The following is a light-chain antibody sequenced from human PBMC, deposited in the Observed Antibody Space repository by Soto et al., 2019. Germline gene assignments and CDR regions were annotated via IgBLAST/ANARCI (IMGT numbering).Light chain of an antibody. V-gene: IGLV2-14*01. CDR2: DVS. J-gene: IGLJ1*01. Sequence: QSALTQPASVSGSPGQSITISCTGTSSDVGGYNYVSWYQQHPGKAPKLMIYDVSNRPSGVSNRFSGSKSGHTASLTISGLQAEDEADYYCSSYTSSSTLDFGTGTKSPT. CDR3: SSYTSSSTLD. CDR1: SSDVGGYNY.